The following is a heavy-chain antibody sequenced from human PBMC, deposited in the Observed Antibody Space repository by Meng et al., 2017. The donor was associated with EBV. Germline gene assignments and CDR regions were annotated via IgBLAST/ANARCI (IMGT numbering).Heavy chain of an antibody. CDR2: INVGVGYT. V-gene: IGHV1-3*01. CDR3: VRGPPVGVPGPGDY. J-gene: IGHJ4*02. Sequence: QVQLVQSGAEVKNPGASVKVSCKASGYAFTSYILHWVRQAPGQRLEWMGWINVGVGYTKCSQKFQGRVTISSDTSATTGYMELSSLRSEDTAVYYCVRGPPVGVPGPGDYWGQGTLVTVSS. CDR1: GYAFTSYI. D-gene: IGHD2-21*01.